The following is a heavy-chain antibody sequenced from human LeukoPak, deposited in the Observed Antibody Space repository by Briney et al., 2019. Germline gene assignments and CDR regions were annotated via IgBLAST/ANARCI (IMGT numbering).Heavy chain of an antibody. D-gene: IGHD5-24*01. J-gene: IGHJ6*02. Sequence: ASVKVSCKASGYTFTSYGISWVRQAPGQGLEWMGWISAYNGNTNYAQKLQGRVTMTTDTSTSTAYMELRSLKSDVTAVYYCARHEEIYYGMDVWGQGTTVTVSS. CDR1: GYTFTSYG. CDR2: ISAYNGNT. CDR3: ARHEEIYYGMDV. V-gene: IGHV1-18*01.